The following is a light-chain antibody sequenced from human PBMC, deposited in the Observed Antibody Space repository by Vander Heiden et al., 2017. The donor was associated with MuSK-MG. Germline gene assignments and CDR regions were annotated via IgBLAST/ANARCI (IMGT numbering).Light chain of an antibody. CDR1: SSNIGAGYD. CDR2: GNS. CDR3: QSYDSSLSGL. V-gene: IGLV1-40*01. Sequence: QSVLTQPPSVSGAPGQRVPISCTGRSSNIGAGYDVHWYQQLPGTAPKLLIYGNSNRPSGVPDRFSGSKSGTSASLAITGLQAEDEADYYCQSYDSSLSGLFGGGTKLTGL. J-gene: IGLJ2*01.